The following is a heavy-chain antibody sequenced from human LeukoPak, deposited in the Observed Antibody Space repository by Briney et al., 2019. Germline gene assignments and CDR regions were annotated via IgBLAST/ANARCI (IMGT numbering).Heavy chain of an antibody. J-gene: IGHJ4*02. Sequence: SETLSLTCGVHAASFSGYYWTWIRQPPGKGLEWIGSIYYSGSTYYNPSLKSRVTISVDTSKNQFSLKLSSVTAADTAVYYCARARGSYPFGNWGQGTLVTVSS. V-gene: IGHV4-34*01. CDR3: ARARGSYPFGN. CDR2: IYYSGST. D-gene: IGHD1-26*01. CDR1: AASFSGYY.